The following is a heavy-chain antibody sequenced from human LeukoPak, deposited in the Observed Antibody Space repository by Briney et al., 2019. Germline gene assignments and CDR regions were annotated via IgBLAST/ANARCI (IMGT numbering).Heavy chain of an antibody. V-gene: IGHV3-33*06. CDR3: AKDRGYCGTACDGVDV. Sequence: PGRSLRLSCAASGFTFSSYGMHWVRQAPGKGLEWVAVIWYDGSNKYYADSVKGRFTISRDNSKNTLYLQMNSLRAEDTAVYYCAKDRGYCGTACDGVDVWGQGTTVTVSS. J-gene: IGHJ6*02. CDR1: GFTFSSYG. D-gene: IGHD2-2*01. CDR2: IWYDGSNK.